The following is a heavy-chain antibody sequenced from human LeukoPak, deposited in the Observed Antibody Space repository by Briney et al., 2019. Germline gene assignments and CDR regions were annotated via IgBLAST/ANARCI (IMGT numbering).Heavy chain of an antibody. CDR1: GGSISSGSYY. D-gene: IGHD5-18*01. Sequence: SQTLSLTCTVSGGSISSGSYYWSRIRQPAGKGLEWIGRIYTSGSTNYNPSLKSRVTISVDTSKNQFSLKLSSVTAADTAVYYCARDQNGYSYGSVGYYYYGMDVWGQGTTVTVSS. CDR3: ARDQNGYSYGSVGYYYYGMDV. V-gene: IGHV4-61*02. CDR2: IYTSGST. J-gene: IGHJ6*02.